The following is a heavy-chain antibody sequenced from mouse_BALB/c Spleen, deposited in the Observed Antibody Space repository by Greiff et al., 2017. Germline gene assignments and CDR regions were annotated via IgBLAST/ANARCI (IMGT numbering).Heavy chain of an antibody. D-gene: IGHD4-1*01. CDR3: ASWGYYAMDY. Sequence: EVKLMESGGGLVQPGGSRKLSCAASGFTFSSFGMHWVRQAPEKGLEWVAYISSGGSTYYPDSVKGRFTISRDNARNILYLQMSSLRSEDTAMYYCASWGYYAMDYWGQGTSVTVSS. CDR1: GFTFSSFG. V-gene: IGHV5-6-5*01. CDR2: ISSGGST. J-gene: IGHJ4*01.